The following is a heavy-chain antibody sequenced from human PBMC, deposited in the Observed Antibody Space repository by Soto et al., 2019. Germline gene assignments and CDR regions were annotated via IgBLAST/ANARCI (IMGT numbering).Heavy chain of an antibody. J-gene: IGHJ6*02. V-gene: IGHV3-30*18. CDR3: AKGRSYYYYYGVDV. CDR2: ISYDGSNK. CDR1: GFTFSSHG. Sequence: GRSLRLSWAASGFTFSSHGIRWVRQDPGKGLEWVAVISYDGSNKYYADSVKGRFTISRDNSKNTLYLQMNSLRAEDTALYYCAKGRSYYYYYGVDVWGQGTTVTVSS.